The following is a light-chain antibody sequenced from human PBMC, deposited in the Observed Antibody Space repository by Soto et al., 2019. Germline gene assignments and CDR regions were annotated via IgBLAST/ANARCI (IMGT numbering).Light chain of an antibody. CDR2: GAS. Sequence: EIVLTQSPGTLSLSPGERATISCRASQSVSFSYLAWYQQKPSQAPRLLIYGASSRATGIPDRFSGSVSGTDFNLTISRLEPEDLAVYYCQQYGSSPPWTFGQGTKVESK. CDR1: QSVSFSY. V-gene: IGKV3-20*01. J-gene: IGKJ1*01. CDR3: QQYGSSPPWT.